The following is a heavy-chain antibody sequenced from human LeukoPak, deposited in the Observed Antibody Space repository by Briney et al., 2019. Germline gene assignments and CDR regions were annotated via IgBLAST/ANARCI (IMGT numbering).Heavy chain of an antibody. Sequence: SETLSLTCTVSGGSVSSGNYYWSWIRQPPGKGLEWIGYIYYSGSTNYNPSLKSRVTISVDTSKNQFSLKLSSVTAADTAVYYCARDPSGCFNYWGQGTLATVSS. V-gene: IGHV4-61*01. J-gene: IGHJ4*02. CDR3: ARDPSGCFNY. CDR1: GGSVSSGNYY. D-gene: IGHD3-22*01. CDR2: IYYSGST.